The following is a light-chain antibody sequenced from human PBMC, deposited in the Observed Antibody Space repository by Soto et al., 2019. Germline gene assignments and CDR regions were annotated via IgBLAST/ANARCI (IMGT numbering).Light chain of an antibody. CDR2: EVS. CDR1: SSDVGSYNL. V-gene: IGLV2-23*02. J-gene: IGLJ2*01. CDR3: CSYAGSSTLV. Sequence: QSVLTQPASVSGSPGQSTTISCTGTSSDVGSYNLVSWYQQHPGKAPKLMIYEVSKRPSGVSNRFSGSKSGNTASLTISGLQAEDEADYYCCSYAGSSTLVFGGGTQLTVL.